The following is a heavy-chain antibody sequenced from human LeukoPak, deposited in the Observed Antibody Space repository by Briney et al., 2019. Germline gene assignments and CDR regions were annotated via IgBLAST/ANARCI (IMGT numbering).Heavy chain of an antibody. CDR1: GFTFSTYG. Sequence: GGSLRLSCAAFGFTFSTYGMHWVRQAPGKGLEWVAFIRYDGSNKYYADSVKGRFTISRDNAKNPLYLQMNSLRAEDTAVYYCARDVYGSGSYYKRPLDYWGQGTLVTVSS. CDR2: IRYDGSNK. J-gene: IGHJ4*02. V-gene: IGHV3-30*02. CDR3: ARDVYGSGSYYKRPLDY. D-gene: IGHD3-10*01.